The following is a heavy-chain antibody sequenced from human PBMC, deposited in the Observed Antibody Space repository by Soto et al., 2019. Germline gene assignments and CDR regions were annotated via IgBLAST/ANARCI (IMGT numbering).Heavy chain of an antibody. V-gene: IGHV1-46*01. J-gene: IGHJ4*02. CDR1: GYTFSSYY. Sequence: GGSLRLSCAASGYTFSSYYIHWVRQAPGQGLEWIGIINPNSGSTNYAQNIKGRLTVTTDTSTTTVYMELRGLTSDDTAVYYCARDVNYRFDSWGQGTLVTVSS. CDR3: ARDVNYRFDS. D-gene: IGHD4-4*01. CDR2: INPNSGST.